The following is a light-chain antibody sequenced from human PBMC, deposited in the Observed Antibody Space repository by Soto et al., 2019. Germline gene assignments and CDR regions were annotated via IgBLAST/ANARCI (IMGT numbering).Light chain of an antibody. CDR2: NNN. J-gene: IGLJ1*01. CDR3: AAWDDGLNGPYV. Sequence: QTVVTQPPSASGTPGQRVTISCSGSSSNIGSNTVNWYQQLPGTAPKLVIYNNNQRPSGVPDRFSGSKSGTSASLAISGLQSEDEADYYCAAWDDGLNGPYVFGTGTKVTVL. V-gene: IGLV1-44*01. CDR1: SSNIGSNT.